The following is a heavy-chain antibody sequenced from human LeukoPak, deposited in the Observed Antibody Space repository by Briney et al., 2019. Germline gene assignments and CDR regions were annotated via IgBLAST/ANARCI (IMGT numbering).Heavy chain of an antibody. CDR2: IYYSGST. D-gene: IGHD6-19*01. V-gene: IGHV4-61*01. Sequence: SETLSLTCTVSGGSISSSSYYWSWIRQPPGKGLEWIGYIYYSGSTNYNPSLKSRVTISVDTSKNQFSLKLSSVTAADTAVYYCARDSVEWGSSGLDYWGQGTLVTVSS. CDR3: ARDSVEWGSSGLDY. CDR1: GGSISSSSYY. J-gene: IGHJ4*02.